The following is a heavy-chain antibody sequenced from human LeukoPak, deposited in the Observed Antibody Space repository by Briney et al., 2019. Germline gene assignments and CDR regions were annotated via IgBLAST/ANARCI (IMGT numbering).Heavy chain of an antibody. V-gene: IGHV6-1*01. CDR2: TYYRSKWYN. Sequence: SQTLSLTCAISGDSVSSNSAAWNWIRQSPSRGLEWLGRTYYRSKWYNDYAVSVRSRISINPDTSKNQFSLQLNSVTPGDTAVYYCARGGGGWYYFDYWGQGTLVTVSS. J-gene: IGHJ4*02. CDR1: GDSVSSNSAA. D-gene: IGHD6-19*01. CDR3: ARGGGGWYYFDY.